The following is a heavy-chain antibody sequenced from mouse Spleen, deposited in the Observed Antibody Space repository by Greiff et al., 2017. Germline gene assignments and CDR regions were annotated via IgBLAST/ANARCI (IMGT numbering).Heavy chain of an antibody. CDR3: ARQYSNYDFDY. D-gene: IGHD2-5*01. Sequence: EVKVVESGGDLVKPGGSLKLSCAASGFTFSSYGMSWVRQTPDKRLEWVATISSGGSYTYYPDSVKGRFTISRDNAKNTLYLQMSSLKSEDTAMYYCARQYSNYDFDYWGQGTTLTVSS. CDR1: GFTFSSYG. J-gene: IGHJ2*01. CDR2: ISSGGSYT. V-gene: IGHV5-6*01.